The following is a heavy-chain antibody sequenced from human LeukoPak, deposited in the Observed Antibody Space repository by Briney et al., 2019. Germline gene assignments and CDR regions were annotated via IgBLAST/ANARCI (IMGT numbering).Heavy chain of an antibody. CDR3: ARDWGAYSYGYSDY. Sequence: SVKVSCKASGGTFSSYAISWVRQAPGQGLEWMGGIIPIFGTANYAQKFQGRVTITTDESTSTAYMELSSLRAEDTAVYYCARDWGAYSYGYSDYWGQGTLVTVSS. CDR2: IIPIFGTA. CDR1: GGTFSSYA. V-gene: IGHV1-69*05. D-gene: IGHD5-18*01. J-gene: IGHJ4*02.